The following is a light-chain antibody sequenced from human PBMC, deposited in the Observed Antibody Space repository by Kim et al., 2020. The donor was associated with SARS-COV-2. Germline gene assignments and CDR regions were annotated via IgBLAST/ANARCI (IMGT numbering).Light chain of an antibody. CDR1: QSISSH. Sequence: ASVGDRVTITCRTTQSISSHLNWYQQKPGRAPKLLISAASTLQGVVPSRFSGSGSETDFTLTISSLQPEDFATYFCQQSYITPFTFGPGTKVDIK. CDR2: AAS. V-gene: IGKV1-39*01. CDR3: QQSYITPFT. J-gene: IGKJ3*01.